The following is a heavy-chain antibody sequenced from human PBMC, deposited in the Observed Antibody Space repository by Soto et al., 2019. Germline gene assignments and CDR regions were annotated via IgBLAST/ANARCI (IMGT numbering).Heavy chain of an antibody. CDR2: INKDGSMT. CDR3: ARGGFHGSADY. D-gene: IGHD3-10*01. CDR1: GFTFSSYW. Sequence: GGSLRLSCAASGFTFSSYWIHWVRQAPGKGLVWVALINKDGSMTKYADSVKGRFTISRDNAKSTRYLQMNSLRAEDTAVYYCARGGFHGSADYWGQGTLVTVSS. V-gene: IGHV3-74*01. J-gene: IGHJ4*02.